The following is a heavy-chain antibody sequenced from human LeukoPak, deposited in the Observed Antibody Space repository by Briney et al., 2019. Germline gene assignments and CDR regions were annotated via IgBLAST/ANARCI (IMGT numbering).Heavy chain of an antibody. CDR2: IYYNGNT. CDR3: ARAGVVPAAINRAFDI. J-gene: IGHJ3*02. Sequence: SXTXSLTCIVSGGSIYSGDYYWSWIRQPPGKGLEWIGYIYYNGNTYYSRSLKRRFSISVDTTKNEFSLKLSSVTAADTAVYYCARAGVVPAAINRAFDIWGQGSVVTVSS. D-gene: IGHD2-2*02. V-gene: IGHV4-30-4*08. CDR1: GGSIYSGDYY.